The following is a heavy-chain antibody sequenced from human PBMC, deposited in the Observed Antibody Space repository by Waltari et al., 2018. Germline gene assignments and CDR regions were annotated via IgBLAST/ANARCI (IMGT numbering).Heavy chain of an antibody. CDR3: ARHFDFWSGFAYFDY. V-gene: IGHV4-38-2*01. D-gene: IGHD3-3*01. J-gene: IGHJ4*02. CDR2: IYHSGST. CDR1: GYSISSGYY. Sequence: QVQLQESGPGLVKPSETLSLTCAVSGYSISSGYYWGWIRQPPGKGLGWIGSIYHSGSTYYNPSLKSRVTISVDTSKNQFSLKLSSVTAADTAVYYCARHFDFWSGFAYFDYWGQGTLVTVSS.